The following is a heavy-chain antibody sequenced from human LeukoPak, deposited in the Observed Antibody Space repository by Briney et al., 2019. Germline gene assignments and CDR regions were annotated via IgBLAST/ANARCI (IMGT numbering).Heavy chain of an antibody. J-gene: IGHJ4*02. Sequence: PGGSLRLSCAASGFTFSSYSMNWVRQAPGKGLEWVSSISGSSSYIYYADSVKGRFTISRDNAKNSLYLQMNSLRAEDTAVYYCAVASPFDYWGQGTLVTVSS. V-gene: IGHV3-21*01. D-gene: IGHD2-15*01. CDR2: ISGSSSYI. CDR3: AVASPFDY. CDR1: GFTFSSYS.